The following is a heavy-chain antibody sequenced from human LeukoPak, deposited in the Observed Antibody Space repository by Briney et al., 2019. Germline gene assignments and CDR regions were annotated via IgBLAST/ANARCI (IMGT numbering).Heavy chain of an antibody. J-gene: IGHJ4*02. CDR3: ARDQGGTSGGGNY. CDR2: IKQDGSEK. Sequence: AGRSLRLSCAAAGFTFSHYWVTSVRQAPGKGLEWVANIKQDGSEKYYVDSLKGRFTISRDNAKNSLYLQMDSLRAEGTAVYYGARDQGGTSGGGNYWGQGTLVTVSS. V-gene: IGHV3-7*01. D-gene: IGHD4-23*01. CDR1: GFTFSHYW.